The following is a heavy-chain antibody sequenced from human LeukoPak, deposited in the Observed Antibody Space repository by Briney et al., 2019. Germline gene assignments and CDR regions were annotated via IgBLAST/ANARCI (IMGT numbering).Heavy chain of an antibody. V-gene: IGHV4-4*02. Sequence: PSETLSLTCAVSGGSISSSNWWSWVRQPPGKGLEWIGEIYHSGSTNYNPSLKSRVTISVDKSKNQFSLRLSSVTAADTAVYYCASKRFVYDSSGYYKQDDAFDIWGQGTMVTVSS. D-gene: IGHD3-22*01. J-gene: IGHJ3*02. CDR2: IYHSGST. CDR3: ASKRFVYDSSGYYKQDDAFDI. CDR1: GGSISSSNW.